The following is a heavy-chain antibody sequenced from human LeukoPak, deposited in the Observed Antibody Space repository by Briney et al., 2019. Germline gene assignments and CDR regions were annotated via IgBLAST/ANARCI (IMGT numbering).Heavy chain of an antibody. D-gene: IGHD6-13*01. Sequence: ASVKVSCKVSGYTLTELSMHWVRQAPGKGLEWMGGFDPEDGETIYAQKFQGRVTMTEDTSTDTAYMELSSLRSEDTAVYYCARVVGLTGYSSSWYSGYYYYMDVWGKGTTVTISS. CDR2: FDPEDGET. CDR3: ARVVGLTGYSSSWYSGYYYYMDV. CDR1: GYTLTELS. V-gene: IGHV1-24*01. J-gene: IGHJ6*03.